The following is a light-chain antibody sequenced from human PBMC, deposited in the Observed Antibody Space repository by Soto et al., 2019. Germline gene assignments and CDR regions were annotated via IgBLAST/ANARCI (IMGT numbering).Light chain of an antibody. CDR1: QNINTW. V-gene: IGKV1-5*01. J-gene: IGKJ2*01. CDR3: QQYNSYSQT. CDR2: DAS. Sequence: DIQMTQSPPTLAASVGDRVTITCRASQNINTWLAWYQQKPRKAPKLLIFDASTLESGVPSRFSDSGSGSQFILTISGLQPDDFATYYCQQYNSYSQTFGQGTKLEMK.